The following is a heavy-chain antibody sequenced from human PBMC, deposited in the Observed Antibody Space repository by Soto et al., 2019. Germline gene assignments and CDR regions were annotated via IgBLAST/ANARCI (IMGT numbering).Heavy chain of an antibody. D-gene: IGHD2-2*01. CDR1: GYTFTSYD. V-gene: IGHV1-8*01. CDR3: ARGTDLNVLVPAAIDLDYYMDV. Sequence: ASVKVSCKASGYTFTSYDINWVRQATGQGLEWMGWMNPNSGNTGYAQKFQGRVTMTRNTSISTAYMELSSLRSEDTAVYYCARGTDLNVLVPAAIDLDYYMDVWGKGTTVPVSS. CDR2: MNPNSGNT. J-gene: IGHJ6*03.